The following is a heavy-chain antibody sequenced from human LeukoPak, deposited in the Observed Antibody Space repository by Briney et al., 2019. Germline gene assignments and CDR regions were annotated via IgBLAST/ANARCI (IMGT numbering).Heavy chain of an antibody. Sequence: SETLSLTCTVSGGSISSSSYHWGWIRQPPGKGLEWIGSIYYSGSTYYNPSLKSRVTISVDTSKNQFSLKLSSVTAADTAVYYCARDLTTVTTTGVEPYYYYYGMDVWGQGTTVTVSS. CDR3: ARDLTTVTTTGVEPYYYYYGMDV. D-gene: IGHD4-17*01. CDR2: IYYSGST. CDR1: GGSISSSSYH. J-gene: IGHJ6*02. V-gene: IGHV4-39*07.